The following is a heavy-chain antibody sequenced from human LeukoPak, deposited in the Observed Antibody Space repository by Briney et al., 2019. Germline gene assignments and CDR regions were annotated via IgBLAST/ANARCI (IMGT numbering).Heavy chain of an antibody. Sequence: GASLKISCKGSGYSFTSYWIGWVRPLPGKGLEWMGIIYPGDSDTRYSPSFQGQVAISADKSISTAYLQWSSLKASDTAMYYCARQPRDGYNSPFDYWGQRTLVTVSS. D-gene: IGHD5-24*01. CDR1: GYSFTSYW. CDR3: ARQPRDGYNSPFDY. V-gene: IGHV5-51*01. J-gene: IGHJ4*02. CDR2: IYPGDSDT.